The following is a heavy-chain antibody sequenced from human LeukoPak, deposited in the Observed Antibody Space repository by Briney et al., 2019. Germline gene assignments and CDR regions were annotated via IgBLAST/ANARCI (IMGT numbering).Heavy chain of an antibody. CDR3: ARDTLPPLRRSGWSDDAFDI. J-gene: IGHJ3*02. CDR1: GFTFSSYG. V-gene: IGHV3-30*03. CDR2: ISYDGSNK. Sequence: PGRSLRLSCAASGFTFSSYGMHWVRQAPGKGLEWVAVISYDGSNKYYADSVKGRFTISRDNSKNTLYLQMNSLRAEDTAVYYCARDTLPPLRRSGWSDDAFDIWXQGXMXTVSS. D-gene: IGHD6-19*01.